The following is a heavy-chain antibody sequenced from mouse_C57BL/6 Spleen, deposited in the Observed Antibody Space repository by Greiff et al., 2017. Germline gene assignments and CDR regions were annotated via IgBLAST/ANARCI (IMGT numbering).Heavy chain of an antibody. CDR1: GFNIKDYY. J-gene: IGHJ3*01. CDR3: TPYYYGSSYPFAY. V-gene: IGHV14-1*01. Sequence: VHVKQSGAELVRPGASVKLSCTASGFNIKDYYMHWVKQRPEQGLEWIGRIDPEDGDTEYAPKFQGEATMTADTSSNTAYLQLSSLTSEDTAVYYCTPYYYGSSYPFAYWGQGTLVTVSA. CDR2: IDPEDGDT. D-gene: IGHD1-1*01.